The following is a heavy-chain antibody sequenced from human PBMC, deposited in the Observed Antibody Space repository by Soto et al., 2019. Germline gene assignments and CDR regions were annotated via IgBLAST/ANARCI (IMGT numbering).Heavy chain of an antibody. J-gene: IGHJ3*02. D-gene: IGHD3-16*02. CDR3: AKDISLGGGYRPPIAFDI. CDR2: ISWNSGSI. CDR1: GFTFADYS. V-gene: IGHV3-9*01. Sequence: GGSLRLSCPASGFTFADYSMHCVRQAPGKGLEWVSGISWNSGSIGYADSVKGRFTSSRDNAKNSLYLQMNSLRAEDTALYYCAKDISLGGGYRPPIAFDIWGQGTMVTVSS.